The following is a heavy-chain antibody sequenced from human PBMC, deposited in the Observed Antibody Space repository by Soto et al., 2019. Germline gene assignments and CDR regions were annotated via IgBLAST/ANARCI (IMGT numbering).Heavy chain of an antibody. V-gene: IGHV3-33*01. Sequence: QVQLVESGGGVVQPGRSLRLSCAASGFTFSSCGMHWVRQAPGKGLEWVAVIWYDGSNKYYADSVKGRFTISRDNSKNTLYLQMNSLRAEDTAVYYCAREERLYYYYGMDVWGQGTTVTVSS. D-gene: IGHD1-1*01. CDR1: GFTFSSCG. CDR3: AREERLYYYYGMDV. J-gene: IGHJ6*02. CDR2: IWYDGSNK.